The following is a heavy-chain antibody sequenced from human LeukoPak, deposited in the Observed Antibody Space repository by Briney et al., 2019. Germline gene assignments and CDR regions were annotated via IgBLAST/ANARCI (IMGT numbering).Heavy chain of an antibody. V-gene: IGHV4-38-2*02. Sequence: SETLSLTCTVSGYSISSGYYWGWIRQPPGKGLEWIGSIYHSGSTYYNPSLKSRVTISVDTSKNQFSLKLSSVTAADTAVYYCAATTVINVYYFDYWGQGTLVTVSS. CDR3: AATTVINVYYFDY. CDR1: GYSISSGYY. CDR2: IYHSGST. D-gene: IGHD4-17*01. J-gene: IGHJ4*02.